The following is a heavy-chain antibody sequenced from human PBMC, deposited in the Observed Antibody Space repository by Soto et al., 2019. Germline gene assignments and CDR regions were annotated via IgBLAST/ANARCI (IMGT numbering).Heavy chain of an antibody. CDR2: IYYSGST. J-gene: IGHJ4*02. V-gene: IGHV4-31*03. CDR3: ARDSDYGDPLDY. Sequence: PSETLSLTCTVSGGSISSGGYYWSWIRQHPGKGLEWIGYIYYSGSTYYNPSLKSRVTISVDTSKNQFSLKLSSVTAADTAVYYCARDSDYGDPLDYWGQGTLVTVSS. D-gene: IGHD4-17*01. CDR1: GGSISSGGYY.